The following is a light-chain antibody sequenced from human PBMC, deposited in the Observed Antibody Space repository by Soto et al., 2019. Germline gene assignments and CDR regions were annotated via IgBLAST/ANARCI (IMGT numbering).Light chain of an antibody. CDR2: ANI. CDR1: TSNIGAGYD. Sequence: QSVLTQPPSVSGAPGQRVTISCTGSTSNIGAGYDVHWYQQLPGRAPKLLIYANIKRPAGVPDRFSGSKSGTSASLAITGLEAEDEADYFCQSFDRTLVFGGGTKVTVL. V-gene: IGLV1-40*01. J-gene: IGLJ2*01. CDR3: QSFDRTLV.